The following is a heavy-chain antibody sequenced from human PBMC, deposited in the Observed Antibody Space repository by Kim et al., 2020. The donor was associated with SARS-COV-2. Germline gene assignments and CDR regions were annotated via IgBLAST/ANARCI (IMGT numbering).Heavy chain of an antibody. V-gene: IGHV3-21*01. CDR2: ISSSSSYI. D-gene: IGHD3-10*01. Sequence: GGSLRLSCAASGFTFSSYSMNWVRQAPGKGLEWVSSISSSSSYIYYADSVKGRFTISRDNAKNSLYLQMNSLRAEDTAVYYCAGGVPPYGSGSYLVDYWGQGTLVTVSS. J-gene: IGHJ4*02. CDR3: AGGVPPYGSGSYLVDY. CDR1: GFTFSSYS.